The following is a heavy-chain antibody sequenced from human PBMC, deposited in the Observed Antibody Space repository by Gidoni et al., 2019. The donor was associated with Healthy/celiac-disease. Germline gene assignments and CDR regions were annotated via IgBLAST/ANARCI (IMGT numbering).Heavy chain of an antibody. V-gene: IGHV3-64D*08. CDR3: VKEADSSGYWADAFDI. CDR2: ISSNGGST. D-gene: IGHD3-22*01. J-gene: IGHJ3*02. Sequence: EVQLVESGAGLVQLGGSLRLSCSASGFTFSSYAMHWVRQAPGKGLEYVSAISSNGGSTYYADSVKGRFTISRDNSKNTLYLQMSSLRAEDTAEYYCVKEADSSGYWADAFDIWGQGTMVTVSS. CDR1: GFTFSSYA.